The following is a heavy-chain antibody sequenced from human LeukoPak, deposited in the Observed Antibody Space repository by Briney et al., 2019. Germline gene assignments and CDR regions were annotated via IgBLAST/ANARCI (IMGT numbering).Heavy chain of an antibody. CDR1: GYTFTSYD. J-gene: IGHJ4*02. Sequence: GASVKVSCKASGYTFTSYDINWVRQATGQGLGWMGWMNPNSGNTGYAQKFQGRVTMTRNTSISTAYMELSSLRSEDTAVYYCARGRGIRYFDWLLNYWGQGTLVTVSS. CDR3: ARGRGIRYFDWLLNY. CDR2: MNPNSGNT. V-gene: IGHV1-8*01. D-gene: IGHD3-9*01.